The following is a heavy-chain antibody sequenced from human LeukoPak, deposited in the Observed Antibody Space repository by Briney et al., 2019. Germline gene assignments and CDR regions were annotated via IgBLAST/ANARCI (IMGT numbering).Heavy chain of an antibody. D-gene: IGHD6-19*01. V-gene: IGHV1-2*02. J-gene: IGHJ5*02. CDR3: ARDNSGWYEFDP. Sequence: ASVKVSCKASGFAFSGYYIHWVRQAPGQGLEWMGWIRPASGDTKYAQRFQVRVTMTRDTSISTAYMELSSLTSDDTSVYYCARDNSGWYEFDPWGQGTLVTVSS. CDR2: IRPASGDT. CDR1: GFAFSGYY.